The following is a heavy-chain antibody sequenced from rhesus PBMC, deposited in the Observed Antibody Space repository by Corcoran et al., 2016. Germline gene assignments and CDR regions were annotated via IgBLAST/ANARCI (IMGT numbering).Heavy chain of an antibody. Sequence: QVQLQESGPGLVKPSETLSLTCAVSGYSISSGYGWSWIRQPPGKGLEWIGYIGGSSGSTNYNPSRKSRVTISKDTSKDQFSLKLSSVTAADTPVYYCARDSRQRLVRTGLDSWGQGVVVTVSS. CDR3: ARDSRQRLVRTGLDS. CDR1: GYSISSGYG. CDR2: IGGSSGST. V-gene: IGHV4-127*01. D-gene: IGHD6S26*01. J-gene: IGHJ6*01.